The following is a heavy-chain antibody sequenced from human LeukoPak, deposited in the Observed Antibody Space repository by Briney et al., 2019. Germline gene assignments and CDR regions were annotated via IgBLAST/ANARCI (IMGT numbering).Heavy chain of an antibody. CDR1: GFTFSSYA. V-gene: IGHV3-30-3*01. CDR3: ARGRPGGGQYYFDY. CDR2: IALDAYRE. D-gene: IGHD2-15*01. J-gene: IGHJ4*02. Sequence: PGGSLRLSCAASGFTFSSYAMHCVRQAPGKGLEWVAVIALDAYREYHADSVKGRFTISRDNSKNTLYLQMNSLRAEDTAIYYCARGRPGGGQYYFDYWGQGTLVTVSS.